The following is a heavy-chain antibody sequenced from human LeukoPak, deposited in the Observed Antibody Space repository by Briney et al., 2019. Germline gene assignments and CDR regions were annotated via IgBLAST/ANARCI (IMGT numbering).Heavy chain of an antibody. Sequence: GGSLRLSCAASGFTLSILAMSGVRPAPGKGLEWVSAITGGGGNTYYAHSVTGRFTISRDNYKNTLYLVMDGLRAVDTAVYYCAKERVAGRIFSLGGFDYWGQGTLVTVSS. CDR3: AKERVAGRIFSLGGFDY. CDR2: ITGGGGNT. V-gene: IGHV3-23*01. CDR1: GFTLSILA. D-gene: IGHD6-19*01. J-gene: IGHJ4*02.